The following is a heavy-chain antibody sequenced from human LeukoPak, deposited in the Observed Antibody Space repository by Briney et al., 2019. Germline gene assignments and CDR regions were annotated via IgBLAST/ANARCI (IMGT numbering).Heavy chain of an antibody. J-gene: IGHJ4*02. V-gene: IGHV4-39*01. CDR1: GGPINSNIYY. D-gene: IGHD2-15*01. Sequence: KPSETLSLTCNVSGGPINSNIYYWAWVRQPPGKGLEWIGSIYYSGSTYYNPSLKSRITISVNTFRSQVSLKMRSVTAADTAVYYCARHFAGGIFLDYWGQGTLVTVPS. CDR3: ARHFAGGIFLDY. CDR2: IYYSGST.